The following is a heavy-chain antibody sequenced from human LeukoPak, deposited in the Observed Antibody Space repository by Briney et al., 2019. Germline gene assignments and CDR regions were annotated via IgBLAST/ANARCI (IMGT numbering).Heavy chain of an antibody. J-gene: IGHJ3*02. D-gene: IGHD2-21*02. V-gene: IGHV4-31*03. Sequence: SETLSLTCTVSGDSVTSGGYFWTWIRQHPGKGLEWIGYISNSGTTSYNPSLKSRVSISVDTSNNQFSLRLCSVTAADTAVYYCARDVVVTSSPDAFDIWGQGTMVTVSS. CDR1: GDSVTSGGYF. CDR3: ARDVVVTSSPDAFDI. CDR2: ISNSGTT.